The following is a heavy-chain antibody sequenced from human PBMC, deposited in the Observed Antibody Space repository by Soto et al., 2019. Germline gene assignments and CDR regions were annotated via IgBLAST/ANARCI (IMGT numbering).Heavy chain of an antibody. CDR1: GGSISKSNYF. V-gene: IGHV4-39*01. Sequence: QLQLQESGPGLVKSSETLSLTCTVSGGSISKSNYFWGWIRQAPGKGLEWIASILYSGTTSYNLSLKSRVAISVDTSKNQFSLELNSVTAADTAVYYCARLGWGNGDSDYWGQGTLVTVSS. CDR2: ILYSGTT. CDR3: ARLGWGNGDSDY. D-gene: IGHD2-21*01. J-gene: IGHJ4*02.